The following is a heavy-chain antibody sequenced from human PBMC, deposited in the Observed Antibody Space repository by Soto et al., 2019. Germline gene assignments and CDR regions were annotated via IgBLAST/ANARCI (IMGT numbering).Heavy chain of an antibody. CDR1: GFTFRSSA. CDR2: ISGSGGST. CDR3: AKEITYYYGLDV. J-gene: IGHJ6*02. Sequence: GGSLRLSCAASGFTFRSSAMSWVRQAPGKGLEWVSTISGSGGSTYYADSVKGRFTISRDNSKNTLFLQMNSLRAEDTAVYFCAKEITYYYGLDVWGQGTTVTVSS. V-gene: IGHV3-23*01. D-gene: IGHD1-20*01.